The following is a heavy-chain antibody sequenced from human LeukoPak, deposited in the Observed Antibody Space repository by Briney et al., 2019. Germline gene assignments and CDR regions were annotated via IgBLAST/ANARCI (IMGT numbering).Heavy chain of an antibody. Sequence: GGSLRLSCAASGFTFSDRYMDWVRQAPGKGLEWVGRTRNKANSYTTEYAASVKGRFTISRDDSKNSLYLQMNSLKTEDTAVYYCARTSQYYYDSSGYYYDAFDIWGQGTMVTVSS. CDR3: ARTSQYYYDSSGYYYDAFDI. CDR1: GFTFSDRY. J-gene: IGHJ3*02. CDR2: TRNKANSYTT. V-gene: IGHV3-72*01. D-gene: IGHD3-22*01.